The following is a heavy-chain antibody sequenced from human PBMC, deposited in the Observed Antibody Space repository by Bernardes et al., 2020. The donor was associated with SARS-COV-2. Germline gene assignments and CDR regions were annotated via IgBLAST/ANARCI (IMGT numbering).Heavy chain of an antibody. D-gene: IGHD3-10*01. CDR3: AKDMPYYGSGRDYGMDV. CDR1: GFTFDDYA. V-gene: IGHV3-9*01. J-gene: IGHJ6*02. CDR2: ISWNSGSI. Sequence: GGSLRLSCAASGFTFDDYAMHWVRQAPGKGLEWVSGISWNSGSIGYADFVKGRFTISRDNAKNSLYLQMNSLRAEDTALYYCAKDMPYYGSGRDYGMDVWGQGTTVTVSS.